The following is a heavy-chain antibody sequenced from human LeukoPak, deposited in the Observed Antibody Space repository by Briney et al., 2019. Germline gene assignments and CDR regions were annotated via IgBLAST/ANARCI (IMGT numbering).Heavy chain of an antibody. V-gene: IGHV1-8*01. J-gene: IGHJ6*03. D-gene: IGHD2-2*02. CDR3: AKSEGCSSTSCYTARVPIYYYMDV. CDR2: MNPNSGNT. Sequence: GASVKVSCKASGYTFTSYDINWVRQTTGQGLEWMGWMNPNSGNTGYAQKFQGRVTMTRNTSISTAYMELSSLRSEDTAVYYCAKSEGCSSTSCYTARVPIYYYMDVWGKGTTVTVSS. CDR1: GYTFTSYD.